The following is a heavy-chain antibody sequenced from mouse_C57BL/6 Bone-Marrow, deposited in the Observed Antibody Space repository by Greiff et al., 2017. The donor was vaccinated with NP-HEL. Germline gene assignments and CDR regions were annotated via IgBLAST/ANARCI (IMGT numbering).Heavy chain of an antibody. V-gene: IGHV5-4*01. CDR2: ISDGGSYT. Sequence: EVHLVESGGGLVKPGGSLKLSCAASGFTFSSYAMSWVRQTPEKRLEWVATISDGGSYTYYPDNVKGRFTISRDNAKNNLYLQMSHLKSEDTAMYYCAREYDYGSSPYWYFDVWGTGTTVTVSS. CDR1: GFTFSSYA. CDR3: AREYDYGSSPYWYFDV. J-gene: IGHJ1*03. D-gene: IGHD1-1*01.